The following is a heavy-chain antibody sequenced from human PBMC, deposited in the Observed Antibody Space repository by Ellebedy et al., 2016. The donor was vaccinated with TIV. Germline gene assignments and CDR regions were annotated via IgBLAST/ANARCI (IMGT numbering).Heavy chain of an antibody. J-gene: IGHJ6*02. CDR2: INHSRST. Sequence: MPSETLSLTCAVYGGSFSGYSWSWIRQSPGTGLEWIGEINHSRSTNYNPSLKSRVTISVDTSKNQFSLKLTSVTAADTAVYYCARGRRFFYYDGMDVWGQGTTVTVSS. CDR1: GGSFSGYS. V-gene: IGHV4-34*01. D-gene: IGHD3-3*01. CDR3: ARGRRFFYYDGMDV.